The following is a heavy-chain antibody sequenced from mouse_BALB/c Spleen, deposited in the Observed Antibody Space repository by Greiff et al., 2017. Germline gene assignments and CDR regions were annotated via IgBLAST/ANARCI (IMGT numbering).Heavy chain of an antibody. CDR3: ARGGDGNYDFDY. Sequence: EVKLVESGGGLVKPGGSLKLSCAASGFTFSSYAMSWVRQTPEKRLEWVASISSGGSTYYPDSVKGRFTISRDNARNILYLQMSSLRSEDTAMYYCARGGDGNYDFDYWGQGTTLTVSS. CDR1: GFTFSSYA. V-gene: IGHV5-6-5*01. CDR2: ISSGGST. J-gene: IGHJ2*01. D-gene: IGHD2-1*01.